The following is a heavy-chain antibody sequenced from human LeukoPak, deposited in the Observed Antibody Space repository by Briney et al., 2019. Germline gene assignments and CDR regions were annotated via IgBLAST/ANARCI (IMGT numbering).Heavy chain of an antibody. J-gene: IGHJ4*02. CDR3: AKDLHSIAVAGTFDY. D-gene: IGHD6-19*01. CDR1: GFTFSSYG. Sequence: GRSLRLSCAASGFTFSSYGMHWVRQAPGKGLEWVAVISYDGSNKYYADSVKGRFTISRDNSKNTLYLQMNSLRAEDTAVYYCAKDLHSIAVAGTFDYWGQGTLVTVSS. CDR2: ISYDGSNK. V-gene: IGHV3-30*18.